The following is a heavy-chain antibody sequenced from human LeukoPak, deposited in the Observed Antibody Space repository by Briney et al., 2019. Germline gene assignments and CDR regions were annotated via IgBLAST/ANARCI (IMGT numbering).Heavy chain of an antibody. V-gene: IGHV4-34*01. CDR2: INHSGST. Sequence: PSETLSLTCAVYGGSFSGYYWSWIRQPPGKGLEWIGEINHSGSTNYNPSLKSRVTISVDTSKNQFSLKLSSVTAADTAVYYCARVVSVAGTPIHFDYWGQGTLVTVSS. D-gene: IGHD6-19*01. J-gene: IGHJ4*02. CDR1: GGSFSGYY. CDR3: ARVVSVAGTPIHFDY.